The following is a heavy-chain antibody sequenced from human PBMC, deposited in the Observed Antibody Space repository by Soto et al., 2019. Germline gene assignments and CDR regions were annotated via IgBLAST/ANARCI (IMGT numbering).Heavy chain of an antibody. V-gene: IGHV2-5*02. Sequence: QITLKESGPTLVKPTQTLTLTCTFSGFSLTTDRVGVGWIRQPPGEALEWLAVIYWDDTKTYRPSLTSRLTITTATSKNHVALTMTNMDSVDTATFYCAHAYGGRSLYWGQGTLVTVSS. J-gene: IGHJ4*02. CDR3: AHAYGGRSLY. D-gene: IGHD1-26*01. CDR2: IYWDDTK. CDR1: GFSLTTDRVG.